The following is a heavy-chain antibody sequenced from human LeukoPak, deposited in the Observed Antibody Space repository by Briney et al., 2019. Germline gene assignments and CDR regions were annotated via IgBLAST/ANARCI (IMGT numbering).Heavy chain of an antibody. V-gene: IGHV4-59*01. CDR1: GGSLCNYY. CDR2: ISYNGKS. CDR3: TRVGPSLHWNSDY. Sequence: SETLSLTCTVSGGSLCNYYWSWIRQPPGKGLEWIACISYNGKSNHNPSLRSRVTISVDTSKNQFSLKLSSVTAADTAVYYCTRVGPSLHWNSDYWGQGTLVTVSS. D-gene: IGHD1-1*01. J-gene: IGHJ4*02.